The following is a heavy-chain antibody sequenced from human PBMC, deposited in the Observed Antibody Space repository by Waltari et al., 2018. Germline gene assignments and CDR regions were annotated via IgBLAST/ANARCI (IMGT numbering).Heavy chain of an antibody. CDR3: SRGGTDFWTGGEDRYYFDY. V-gene: IGHV3-48*03. Sequence: EVQLVESGGDLVQPGGSLRLSCAASGFTFTTYEFNWVRQAPGKGLECISYISSSGSTIYYANSAKGPFTISRDTAKNSLFLQMNNLRAEDTAIYYCSRGGTDFWTGGEDRYYFDYWGQGTLVTVSS. D-gene: IGHD3-3*01. CDR1: GFTFTTYE. J-gene: IGHJ4*02. CDR2: ISSSGSTI.